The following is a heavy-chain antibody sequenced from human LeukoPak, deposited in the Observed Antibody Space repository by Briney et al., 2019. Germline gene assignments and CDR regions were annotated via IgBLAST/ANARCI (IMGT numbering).Heavy chain of an antibody. V-gene: IGHV5-51*01. CDR2: IYPGDSDT. Sequence: GESLKISCKGSGYSFTSYWIGWVRQMPGKGLEWMGIIYPGDSDTRYSPSFQGQVTISADKSISTAYLQWSSLKASGTAMYYCARPKYYYDSSGYGVDYWGQGTLVTVSS. CDR1: GYSFTSYW. J-gene: IGHJ4*02. D-gene: IGHD3-22*01. CDR3: ARPKYYYDSSGYGVDY.